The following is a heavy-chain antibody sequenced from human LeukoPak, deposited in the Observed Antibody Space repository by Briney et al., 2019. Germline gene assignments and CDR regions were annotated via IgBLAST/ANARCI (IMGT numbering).Heavy chain of an antibody. V-gene: IGHV3-53*04. J-gene: IGHJ4*02. Sequence: GGSLRLSCAASGFTVSSNYMSWVRQAPGKGLEWVSVIYSGGSTYYADSVKGRFTISRHNSKNTLYLQMNSLRADDTAVYYCAREGRDGYNLAYFDYWGQGTLVTVSS. CDR2: IYSGGST. CDR1: GFTVSSNY. CDR3: AREGRDGYNLAYFDY. D-gene: IGHD5-24*01.